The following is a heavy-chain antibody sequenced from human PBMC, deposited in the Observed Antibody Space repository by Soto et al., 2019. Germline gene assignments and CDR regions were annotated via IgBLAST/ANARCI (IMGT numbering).Heavy chain of an antibody. CDR3: AKGGERLFDY. V-gene: IGHV1-18*01. Sequence: QVQLVQSGGEVKRPGASVKVSCKASGYTFTRHGISWVRQAPGQGLEWMGWISPYNGNTNYAQKFQGRVTMTTDTSTATDYMELRSLRSDDTAVYCCAKGGERLFDYWGQGTLVTVSS. CDR1: GYTFTRHG. J-gene: IGHJ4*02. CDR2: ISPYNGNT. D-gene: IGHD3-16*01.